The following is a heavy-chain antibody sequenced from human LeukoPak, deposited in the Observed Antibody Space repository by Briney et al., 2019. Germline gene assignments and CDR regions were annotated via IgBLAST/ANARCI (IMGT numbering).Heavy chain of an antibody. D-gene: IGHD3-10*01. Sequence: GGSLRLSCAASGFTFSSYSMNWVRQAPGKGLEWVSSISSSSSYIYYADSVKGRFTISRDNAKNSLYLQMNSLRAEDTAVHYCARDYYGSGKTSPGAPNWFDPWGQGTLVTVSS. CDR3: ARDYYGSGKTSPGAPNWFDP. V-gene: IGHV3-21*01. J-gene: IGHJ5*02. CDR1: GFTFSSYS. CDR2: ISSSSSYI.